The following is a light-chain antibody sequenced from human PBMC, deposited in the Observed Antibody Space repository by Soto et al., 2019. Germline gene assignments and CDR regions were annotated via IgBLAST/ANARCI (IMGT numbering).Light chain of an antibody. CDR1: QSVRSNY. V-gene: IGKV3-20*01. Sequence: EIVLTQSPGTLSLSPGERATLSCRASQSVRSNYLAWYQQKPGQAPSLLIYGASTRATGIPDRFSGSGSGTDSTLNITRLEPEDFAVYYCHQYGISPGTFGQGTKLEIK. CDR2: GAS. J-gene: IGKJ2*01. CDR3: HQYGISPGT.